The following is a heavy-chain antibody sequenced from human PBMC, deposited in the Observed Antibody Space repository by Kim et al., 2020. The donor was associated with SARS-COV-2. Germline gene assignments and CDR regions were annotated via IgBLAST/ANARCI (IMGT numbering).Heavy chain of an antibody. CDR2: INAGNGNT. CDR3: AAVPSSSWYRGLKGWFDP. V-gene: IGHV1-3*01. D-gene: IGHD6-13*01. Sequence: ASVKVSCKASGYTFTSYAMHWVRQAPGQRLEWMGWINAGNGNTKYSQKFQGRVTITRDTSASTAYMELSSLRSEDTAVYYCAAVPSSSWYRGLKGWFDPWGQGTLGTVSS. J-gene: IGHJ5*02. CDR1: GYTFTSYA.